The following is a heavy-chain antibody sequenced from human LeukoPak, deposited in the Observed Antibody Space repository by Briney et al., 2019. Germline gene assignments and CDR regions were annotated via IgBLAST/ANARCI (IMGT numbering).Heavy chain of an antibody. D-gene: IGHD1-26*01. CDR3: ARDGVGVGATRPFDI. J-gene: IGHJ3*02. Sequence: PSETLSLTCTVSGGSISSGSYYWSWIRQPAGKGLEWVGRIYTSGSTNYNPSLKSRVTISVDTSKNQFSLKLSSVTAADTAVYYCARDGVGVGATRPFDIWGQGTMVTVSS. CDR1: GGSISSGSYY. CDR2: IYTSGST. V-gene: IGHV4-61*02.